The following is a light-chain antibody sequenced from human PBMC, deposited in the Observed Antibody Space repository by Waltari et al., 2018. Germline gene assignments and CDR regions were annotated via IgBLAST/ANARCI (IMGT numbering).Light chain of an antibody. J-gene: IGKJ2*01. CDR2: SAS. V-gene: IGKV3-15*01. CDR1: QTVGSN. CDR3: QQYNNWPPYT. Sequence: EIVMTQSPATLSVSPGERATLSCRASQTVGSNLAWYQQNPGRAPRLLIYSASTRATGIPDRVSGSGSGTEFTLTISSLQSEDFAVYYCQQYNNWPPYTFGQGTKLEIK.